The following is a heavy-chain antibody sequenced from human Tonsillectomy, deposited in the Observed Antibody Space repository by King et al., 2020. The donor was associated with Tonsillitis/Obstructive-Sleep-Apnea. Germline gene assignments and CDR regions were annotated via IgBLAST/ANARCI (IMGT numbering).Heavy chain of an antibody. V-gene: IGHV3-30*01. CDR2: ISYDGSNK. D-gene: IGHD3-3*01. J-gene: IGHJ4*02. Sequence: VQLVESGGGVVQPGRSLRLSCAASGFTFSSYAMHWVRQAPGKGLEWVAVISYDGSNKYYADSVKGRFTISRDNSKNTLYLQMNSLRAEDTAVYYCAREDDFWSGPTALDYWGQGTLVTVSS. CDR3: AREDDFWSGPTALDY. CDR1: GFTFSSYA.